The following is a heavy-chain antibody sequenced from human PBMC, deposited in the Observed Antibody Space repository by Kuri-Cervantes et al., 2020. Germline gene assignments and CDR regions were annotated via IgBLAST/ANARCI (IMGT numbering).Heavy chain of an antibody. CDR3: AKADGYCSGGSCYPFDP. J-gene: IGHJ5*02. D-gene: IGHD2-15*01. CDR1: GFTFSDYY. Sequence: GGSLRLSCAASGFTFSDYYMNWIRQVPGEGLEWLSYISSSGSDINYADSVKGRFTISRDNSKNTLYLQMNSLRAEDTAVYYCAKADGYCSGGSCYPFDPWGQGTLVTVSS. CDR2: ISSSGSDI. V-gene: IGHV3-11*06.